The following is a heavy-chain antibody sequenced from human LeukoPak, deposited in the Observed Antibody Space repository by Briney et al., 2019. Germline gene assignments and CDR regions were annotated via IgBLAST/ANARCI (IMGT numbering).Heavy chain of an antibody. CDR2: INHSGST. CDR3: ASWPTGDYPNWFDP. V-gene: IGHV4-34*01. CDR1: GGSFSGYY. Sequence: PSETLSLTCAVYGGSFSGYYWSWICQPPGKGLEWIGEINHSGSTNYNPSLKSRVTISVDTSKNQFSLKLSSVTAADTAVYYCASWPTGDYPNWFDPWGQGTLVTVSS. D-gene: IGHD4-17*01. J-gene: IGHJ5*02.